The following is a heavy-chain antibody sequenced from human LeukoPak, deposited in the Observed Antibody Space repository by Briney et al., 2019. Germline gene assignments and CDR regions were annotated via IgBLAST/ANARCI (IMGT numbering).Heavy chain of an antibody. V-gene: IGHV4-61*02. CDR1: GGSISSGSYY. CDR3: ARDRLGYFDY. Sequence: KPSETLSLTCTVSGGSISSGSYYWSWIRQPAGKGLEWIGRIYTSGSTNYNPSLKSRVTISVDTSKNQFSLKLSSVTAADTAVYYCARDRLGYFDYWGQGTLVTLSS. CDR2: IYTSGST. J-gene: IGHJ4*02. D-gene: IGHD3-10*01.